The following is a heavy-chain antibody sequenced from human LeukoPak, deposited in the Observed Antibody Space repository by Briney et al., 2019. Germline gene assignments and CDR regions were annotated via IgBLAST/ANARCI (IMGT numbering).Heavy chain of an antibody. Sequence: SVKVSCKASGYTFTSYAVHWVRQAPGQRLEWMGWINAGNGNTKYSQKFQGRVTITRDTSASTAYMELSSLRSEDTAVYYCARDYYGSGSSYLSYYFDYWGQGTLVTVSS. D-gene: IGHD3-10*01. J-gene: IGHJ4*02. V-gene: IGHV1-3*01. CDR2: INAGNGNT. CDR3: ARDYYGSGSSYLSYYFDY. CDR1: GYTFTSYA.